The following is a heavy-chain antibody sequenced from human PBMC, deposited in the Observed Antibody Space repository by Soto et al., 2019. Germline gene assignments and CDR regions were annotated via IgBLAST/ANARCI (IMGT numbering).Heavy chain of an antibody. V-gene: IGHV3-23*01. Sequence: EVQLLESGGGLVQPGGSLRLSCAASGFSCRNYAMTWVRQAPGKGLEWVSGLSGSGTMRYYADSVRGRFIISRDNAKNTLFLQMDNLRVEDSAVYYCAKEAEENENVPIPGDNWGQGTPVTVSS. D-gene: IGHD1-1*01. CDR3: AKEAEENENVPIPGDN. CDR2: LSGSGTMR. J-gene: IGHJ4*02. CDR1: GFSCRNYA.